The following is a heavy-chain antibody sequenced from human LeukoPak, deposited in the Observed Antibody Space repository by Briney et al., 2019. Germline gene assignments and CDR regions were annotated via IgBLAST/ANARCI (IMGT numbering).Heavy chain of an antibody. CDR2: INPNSGGT. CDR3: ARGKRISNYDFWSGYWC. J-gene: IGHJ4*02. V-gene: IGHV1-2*02. Sequence: ASVKASCKASGYTFTGYYMHWVRQAPGQGLEWMGWINPNSGGTNYAQKFQGRVTMTRDTSISTAYMELSRLRSDDTAVYYCARGKRISNYDFWSGYWCWGQGTLVTVSS. CDR1: GYTFTGYY. D-gene: IGHD3-3*01.